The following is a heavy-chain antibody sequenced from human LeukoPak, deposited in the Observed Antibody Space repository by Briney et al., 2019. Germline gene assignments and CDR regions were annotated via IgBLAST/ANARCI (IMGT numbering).Heavy chain of an antibody. CDR1: GIIFSTYA. D-gene: IGHD3-3*01. Sequence: EGSLRLSCEFSGIIFSTYAMNWVRQAPGKGLEWISYISGSSSGSTSITQYADSVKGRFTISRDDAKNSLHLQMDSLSAEDTAVYYCARDFWSGYYTEDWGQGALVIVSS. V-gene: IGHV3-48*04. CDR3: ARDFWSGYYTED. CDR2: ISGSSSGSTSIT. J-gene: IGHJ4*02.